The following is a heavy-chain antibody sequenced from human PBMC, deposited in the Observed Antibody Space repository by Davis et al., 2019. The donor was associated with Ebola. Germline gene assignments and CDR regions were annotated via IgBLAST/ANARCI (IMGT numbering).Heavy chain of an antibody. J-gene: IGHJ5*02. CDR1: GYTFTSYG. V-gene: IGHV1-18*03. Sequence: ASVKVSCKASGYTFTSYGISWVRQAPGQGLEWMGWISAYNGNTNYAQKLQGRFTISRDNSKNTLYLQMGSLRAEDMAVYYCARGIAAAGYNWFDPWGQGTLVTVSS. D-gene: IGHD6-13*01. CDR3: ARGIAAAGYNWFDP. CDR2: ISAYNGNT.